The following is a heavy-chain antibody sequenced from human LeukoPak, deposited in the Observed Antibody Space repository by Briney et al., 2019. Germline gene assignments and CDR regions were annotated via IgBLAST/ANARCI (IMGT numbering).Heavy chain of an antibody. J-gene: IGHJ4*02. V-gene: IGHV3-48*04. CDR2: ISSSSSTI. CDR3: ARESYYGSGSYYFDY. CDR1: GFTFSSYS. Sequence: GGCLRLSCAASGFTFSSYSRNWGRQAPGKGLEWVSYISSSSSTIYYADSVKGRFTISRANAKTSLYLQMNSMRAEDTAVYYCARESYYGSGSYYFDYWGQGTLVTVSS. D-gene: IGHD3-10*01.